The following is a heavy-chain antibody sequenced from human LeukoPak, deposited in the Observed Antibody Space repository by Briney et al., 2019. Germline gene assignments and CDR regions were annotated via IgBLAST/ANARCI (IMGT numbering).Heavy chain of an antibody. D-gene: IGHD3-22*01. J-gene: IGHJ3*02. Sequence: PGGSLRLSCAASGFTFSSYAMSWVRQAPGKGLEWVSAISGSGGSTYYADSVKGRFTISRDNSKNTLYLQMNSLRAEDTAVYYCAKDGRITMIVVAKEAFDIWGQGTMVTVSS. CDR2: ISGSGGST. V-gene: IGHV3-23*01. CDR1: GFTFSSYA. CDR3: AKDGRITMIVVAKEAFDI.